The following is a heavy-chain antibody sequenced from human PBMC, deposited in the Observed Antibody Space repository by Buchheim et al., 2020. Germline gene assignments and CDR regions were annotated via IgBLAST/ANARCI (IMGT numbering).Heavy chain of an antibody. CDR3: AKDLSDFDWLPSMDV. V-gene: IGHV3-48*04. CDR2: ISSTSSSI. D-gene: IGHD3-9*01. Sequence: EVQMVESGGGLVQPGGSLRLSCAVSGFTFSGSSMNWVRQAPGKGLEWVSYISSTSSSINYADSVKGRFTVSRDNAKTSLYLQMNSLRAEDTAVYYCAKDLSDFDWLPSMDVWGQGTT. CDR1: GFTFSGSS. J-gene: IGHJ6*02.